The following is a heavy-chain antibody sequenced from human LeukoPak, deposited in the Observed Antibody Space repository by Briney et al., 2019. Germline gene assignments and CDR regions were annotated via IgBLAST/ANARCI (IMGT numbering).Heavy chain of an antibody. CDR1: GFTFSSYA. Sequence: GGSLRLSRAASGFTFSSYAMHWVRQAPGKGLEYVSAISSNGGSTYYANSVKGRFTISRDNSKNTLYLQMGSLRAEDMAVYYCARDTSRGFSGFCDYWGQGPLVTVSS. D-gene: IGHD3-3*01. J-gene: IGHJ4*02. V-gene: IGHV3-64*01. CDR3: ARDTSRGFSGFCDY. CDR2: ISSNGGST.